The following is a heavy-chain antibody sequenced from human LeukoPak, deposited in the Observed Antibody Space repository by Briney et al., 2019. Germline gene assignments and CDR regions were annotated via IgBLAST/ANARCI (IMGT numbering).Heavy chain of an antibody. J-gene: IGHJ4*02. CDR1: GGSISSGGYS. D-gene: IGHD3-22*01. V-gene: IGHV4-31*11. CDR3: ARELESSGIDY. Sequence: SQTLSLTCAVSGGSISSGGYSWSWIRQPPGKGLEWIGYIYYSGSTYYNPSLKSRVTISVDTSKNQFSLKLSSVTAADTAVYYCARELESSGIDYWGQGTLVTVSS. CDR2: IYYSGST.